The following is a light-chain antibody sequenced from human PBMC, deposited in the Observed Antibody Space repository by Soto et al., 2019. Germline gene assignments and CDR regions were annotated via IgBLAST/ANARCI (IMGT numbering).Light chain of an antibody. CDR2: ASS. Sequence: DIQMTQSPSSLSASVGDRVSITCRASQSISSYLNWYQQKPGKVPKLLIYASSSLQSGVPSRFSGSGSGTEFSLTISNLQPDDCATYYCQQYENYWTVGQGTKVDIK. CDR3: QQYENYWT. CDR1: QSISSY. V-gene: IGKV1-39*01. J-gene: IGKJ1*01.